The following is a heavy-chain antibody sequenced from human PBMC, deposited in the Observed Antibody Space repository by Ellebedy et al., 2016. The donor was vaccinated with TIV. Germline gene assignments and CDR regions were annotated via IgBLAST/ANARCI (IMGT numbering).Heavy chain of an antibody. V-gene: IGHV3-23*01. CDR3: AKGRRMVYSTGGLDY. J-gene: IGHJ4*02. CDR2: ISGSGGST. D-gene: IGHD2-8*01. Sequence: PGGSLRLSGAASGFTFTSYAMSWVRQAPGKGLEWVPSISGSGGSTYYADSVKGRFTISRENSKKTLYLQMNSLRAEDTAVYYCAKGRRMVYSTGGLDYWGQGTLVTVSS. CDR1: GFTFTSYA.